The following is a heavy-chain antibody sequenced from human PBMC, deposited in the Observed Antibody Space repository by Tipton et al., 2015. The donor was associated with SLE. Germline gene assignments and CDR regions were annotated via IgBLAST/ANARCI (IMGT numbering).Heavy chain of an antibody. V-gene: IGHV4-59*01. J-gene: IGHJ5*02. CDR3: ANDYGGSRGYDNCFDP. CDR2: IYDSGSP. CDR1: GDSISSYY. D-gene: IGHD5-12*01. Sequence: TLSLTCSVSGDSISSYYWSWIRQPPGKGLEWIGNIYDSGSPNYNPSLKSRVTISADTSKNQFSLKVSSVTAAGSAVYYCANDYGGSRGYDNCFDPWGQGILVTVSS.